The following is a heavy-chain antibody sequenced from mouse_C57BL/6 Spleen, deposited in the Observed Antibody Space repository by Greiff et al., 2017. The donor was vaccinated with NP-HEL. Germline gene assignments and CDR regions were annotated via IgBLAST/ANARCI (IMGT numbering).Heavy chain of an antibody. V-gene: IGHV3-6*01. D-gene: IGHD2-4*01. J-gene: IGHJ1*03. CDR3: ARARGENYDYDPWYFAV. CDR1: GYSITSGYY. Sequence: EVQLQESGPGLVKPSQSLSLTCSVTGYSITSGYYWNWIRQFPGNKLEWMGYISYDGSNNYNPSLKNRISITSDTSKNQFFLKLNSVTTEDTATYYCARARGENYDYDPWYFAVWVTGTTVTVSS. CDR2: ISYDGSN.